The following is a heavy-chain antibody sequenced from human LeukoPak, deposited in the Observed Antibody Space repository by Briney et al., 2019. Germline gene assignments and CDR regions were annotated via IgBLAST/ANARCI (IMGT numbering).Heavy chain of an antibody. D-gene: IGHD6-19*01. CDR1: GFTFSSYA. Sequence: GGSLRLSCAASGFTFSSYAMHWVRQAPGKGLEWVAVISYDGSNKYYVDSVKGRFTISRDNSKNTLYLQMNSLRAEDTAVYYCVREDSSGSFDYWGQGTLVTVSS. CDR3: VREDSSGSFDY. CDR2: ISYDGSNK. V-gene: IGHV3-30-3*01. J-gene: IGHJ4*02.